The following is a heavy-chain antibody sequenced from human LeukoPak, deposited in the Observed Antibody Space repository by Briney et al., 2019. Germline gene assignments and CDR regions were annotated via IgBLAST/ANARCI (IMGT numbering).Heavy chain of an antibody. V-gene: IGHV4-34*01. CDR3: ARDGLGFWSGYYTFYMDV. D-gene: IGHD3-3*01. CDR1: GGSFSGYY. J-gene: IGHJ6*03. CDR2: INHSGST. Sequence: PSETLSLTCAVYGGSFSGYYWSWIRQPPGKGLEWIGEINHSGSTNYNPSLKSRVTISVDTSKNQFSLKLSSVTAADTAVYYCARDGLGFWSGYYTFYMDVWGKGTVVTVSS.